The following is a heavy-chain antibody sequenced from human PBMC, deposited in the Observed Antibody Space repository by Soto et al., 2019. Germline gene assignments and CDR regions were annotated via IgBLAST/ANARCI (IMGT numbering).Heavy chain of an antibody. Sequence: ASVKVSCKASGYTFTNYVISWVRQAPGQGLEWMGWISAYNGNTNYAQKLQGRVTMTTDTSTSTAYMELRSLRSDDTAVYYCAREDDIVVVPAASANYYYGMDVWGQGTTVTVSS. V-gene: IGHV1-18*01. CDR2: ISAYNGNT. CDR1: GYTFTNYV. CDR3: AREDDIVVVPAASANYYYGMDV. J-gene: IGHJ6*02. D-gene: IGHD2-2*01.